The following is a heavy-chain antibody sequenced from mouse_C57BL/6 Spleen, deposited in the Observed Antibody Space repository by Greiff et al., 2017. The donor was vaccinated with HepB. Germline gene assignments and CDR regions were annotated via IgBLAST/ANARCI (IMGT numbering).Heavy chain of an antibody. CDR3: AREEGSSGYFDY. J-gene: IGHJ2*01. CDR2: IYPGDGDT. D-gene: IGHD3-2*02. Sequence: VKLQESGPELVKPGASVKISCKASGYAFSSSWMNWVKQRPGKGLEWIGRIYPGDGDTNYNGKFKGKATLTADKSSSTAYMQLSSLTSEDSAVYFCAREEGSSGYFDYWGQGTTLTVSS. CDR1: GYAFSSSW. V-gene: IGHV1-82*01.